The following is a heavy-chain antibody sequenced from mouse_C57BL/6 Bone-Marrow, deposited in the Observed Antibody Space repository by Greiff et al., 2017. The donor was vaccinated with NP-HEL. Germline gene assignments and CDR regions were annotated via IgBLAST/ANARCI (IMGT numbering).Heavy chain of an antibody. CDR3: ARDEGLRCYAMDY. J-gene: IGHJ4*01. CDR1: GFTFSSYA. Sequence: EVQRVESGGGLVKPGGSLKLSCAASGFTFSSYAMSWVRQTPEKRLEWVATISDGGSYTYYPDNVKGRFTISRDNAKNNLYLQMSHLKSDDTAMYYCARDEGLRCYAMDYWGQGTSVTVSS. D-gene: IGHD2-4*01. CDR2: ISDGGSYT. V-gene: IGHV5-4*01.